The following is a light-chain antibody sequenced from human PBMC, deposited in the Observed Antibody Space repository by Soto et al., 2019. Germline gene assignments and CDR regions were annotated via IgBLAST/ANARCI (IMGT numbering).Light chain of an antibody. Sequence: EIVMTQSPATLSVSPGERATLSCRASQSISSNLAWYQQKPGQAPRLLIYGASTRATGIPATFSASGSGTEFTLTISSLQSEDFAVYYCQQYNNWPFTCGPGTKVDIK. V-gene: IGKV3-15*01. J-gene: IGKJ3*01. CDR1: QSISSN. CDR2: GAS. CDR3: QQYNNWPFT.